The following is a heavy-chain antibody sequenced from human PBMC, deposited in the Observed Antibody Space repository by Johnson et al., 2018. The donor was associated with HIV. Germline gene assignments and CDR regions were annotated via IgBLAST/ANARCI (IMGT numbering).Heavy chain of an antibody. CDR3: ARRQVVDDAFDI. J-gene: IGHJ3*02. V-gene: IGHV3-30-3*01. Sequence: QVQLVESGGGVVQPGRSLRLSCAASGFTFSSFAMHWVRQTPGKGLEWVAVISYDGNNKYYADSVKGRFTISSDNSKNTLYLQMNSLRAEDTAVYYCARRQVVDDAFDIWGQGTMVTVSS. CDR1: GFTFSSFA. CDR2: ISYDGNNK. D-gene: IGHD5-12*01.